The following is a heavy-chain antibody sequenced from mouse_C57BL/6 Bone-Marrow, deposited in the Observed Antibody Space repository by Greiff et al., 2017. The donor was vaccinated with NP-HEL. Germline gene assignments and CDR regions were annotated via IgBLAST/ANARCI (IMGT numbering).Heavy chain of an antibody. CDR2: ISDGGSYT. J-gene: IGHJ3*01. V-gene: IGHV5-4*03. CDR1: GFTFSSYA. Sequence: EVKLVESGGGLVKPGGSLKLSCAASGFTFSSYAMSWVRQTPEKRLEWVATISDGGSYTYYPDNVKGRFTISRDNAKNNLYLQMSHLKSEDTAMYYCARLYYSNPFAYWGQGTLVTVSA. D-gene: IGHD2-5*01. CDR3: ARLYYSNPFAY.